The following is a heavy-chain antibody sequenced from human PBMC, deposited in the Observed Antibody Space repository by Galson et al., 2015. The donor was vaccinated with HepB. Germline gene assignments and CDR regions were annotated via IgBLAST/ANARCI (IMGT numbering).Heavy chain of an antibody. Sequence: SVKVSCKASGYTFTSYGISWVRQAPGQGLEWMGWISAYNGNTNYAQKLQGRVTMTTDTSTSTAYMELRSLRSDDTAVYYCARAWSGGITLGGVIVLDYWGQGTLVTVSS. D-gene: IGHD3-16*02. CDR1: GYTFTSYG. CDR3: ARAWSGGITLGGVIVLDY. J-gene: IGHJ4*02. V-gene: IGHV1-18*04. CDR2: ISAYNGNT.